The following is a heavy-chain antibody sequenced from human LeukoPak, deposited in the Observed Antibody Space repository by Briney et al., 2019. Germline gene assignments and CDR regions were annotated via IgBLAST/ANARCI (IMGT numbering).Heavy chain of an antibody. CDR1: GFTFDDYA. V-gene: IGHV3-9*01. CDR3: ARDKGEDGYYQFDY. D-gene: IGHD5-24*01. CDR2: ISWNNNNV. J-gene: IGHJ4*02. Sequence: GGSLRLSCAASGFTFDDYAMHWVRQPPGKGLEWVSGISWNNNNVDYADSVKGRFTISRDNAKKSLYLQMSSLRPEDTALYYCARDKGEDGYYQFDYWGQGALVTVSS.